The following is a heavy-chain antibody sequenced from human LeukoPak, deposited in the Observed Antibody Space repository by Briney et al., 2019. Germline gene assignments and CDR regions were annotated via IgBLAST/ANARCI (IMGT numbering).Heavy chain of an antibody. CDR3: ATESGYFDSGGYFDS. Sequence: GGSLRLSCAASGFTFSSYEMNWVRQAPGKGLEWVSYISSSGSTIYYADSVKGRFTISRDNAKNSLYLQMNSLRAEDTALYYCATESGYFDSGGYFDSWGQGTLVTVSS. CDR1: GFTFSSYE. V-gene: IGHV3-48*03. D-gene: IGHD3-22*01. J-gene: IGHJ4*02. CDR2: ISSSGSTI.